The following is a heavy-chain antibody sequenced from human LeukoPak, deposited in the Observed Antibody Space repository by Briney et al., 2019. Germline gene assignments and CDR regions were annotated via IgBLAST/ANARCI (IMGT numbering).Heavy chain of an antibody. CDR3: ARARPLGYCSGGSCSSLERVGYVMDI. D-gene: IGHD2-15*01. CDR2: TIPILGKG. V-gene: IGHV1-69*04. CDR1: GGTFSNYA. Sequence: ASVKVSCKASGGTFSNYAISWVRQAPGQGLEWMGRTIPILGKGNYAQKFQGRVTITADKSTSTAYMEVSSLRCEDTAVYYCARARPLGYCSGGSCSSLERVGYVMDIWGQGTTVTVSS. J-gene: IGHJ6*02.